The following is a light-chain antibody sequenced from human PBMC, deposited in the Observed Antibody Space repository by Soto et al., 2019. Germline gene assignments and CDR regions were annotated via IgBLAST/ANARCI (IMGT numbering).Light chain of an antibody. CDR1: QSVSSSY. V-gene: IGKV3-20*01. CDR2: GAS. CDR3: QQSGSSPRT. J-gene: IGKJ1*01. Sequence: EIVLTQSPGTLSLSPGERATLSCRASQSVSSSYLAWYQQKPGQAPRLLIYGASNRDTGIPDRFSGSGSGTDFTLTISRLEPEDFAVYYCQQSGSSPRTFGQGTKVEIK.